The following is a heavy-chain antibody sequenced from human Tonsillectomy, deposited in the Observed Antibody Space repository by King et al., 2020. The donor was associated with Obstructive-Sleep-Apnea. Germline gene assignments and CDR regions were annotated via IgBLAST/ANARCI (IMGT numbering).Heavy chain of an antibody. V-gene: IGHV2-5*01. J-gene: IGHJ4*02. D-gene: IGHD6-19*01. CDR3: AQSYSGGWYQNSFDY. Sequence: TLKESGPTVVKPTQTLTLTCTLSGSSLSTSGVGVGWIRQPPGKALEWLALIYWNDDKVYSSSLKRRLTISKDTSKNQVVLTMTNVDPVDTATYYCAQSYSGGWYQNSFDYWGQGTLVTVSS. CDR2: IYWNDDK. CDR1: GSSLSTSGVG.